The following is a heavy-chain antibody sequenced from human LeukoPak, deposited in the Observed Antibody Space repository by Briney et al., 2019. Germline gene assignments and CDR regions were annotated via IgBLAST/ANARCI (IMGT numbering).Heavy chain of an antibody. V-gene: IGHV3-30-3*01. CDR1: GFTFSSYA. J-gene: IGHJ6*02. CDR3: ARGSPIVVVVAATLTKNYYYYGMDV. D-gene: IGHD2-15*01. Sequence: PGGSLRLSCAASGFTFSSYAMHWVRQAPGKGLEWVAVISYDGSNKYYADSVKGRFTISRDNSKNTLYLQMNSLRAEDTAVYYCARGSPIVVVVAATLTKNYYYYGMDVWGQGTTVTVSS. CDR2: ISYDGSNK.